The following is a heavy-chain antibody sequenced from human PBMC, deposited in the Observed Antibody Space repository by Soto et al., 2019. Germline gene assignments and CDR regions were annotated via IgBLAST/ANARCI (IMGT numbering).Heavy chain of an antibody. V-gene: IGHV3-23*04. CDR1: GFTFSSYT. CDR2: VSGRGANT. CDR3: AKDRGGFANGWEYFDF. J-gene: IGHJ4*02. Sequence: DVQLVESGGGFVQPGGSLRVSCAASGFTFSSYTMGWVRQAPGKGLEWVSSVSGRGANTYYADSVKGRFTISRDNSKNTLYLQMHNLRGEDTAVYYWAKDRGGFANGWEYFDFWGQGTLVIVSS. D-gene: IGHD6-19*01.